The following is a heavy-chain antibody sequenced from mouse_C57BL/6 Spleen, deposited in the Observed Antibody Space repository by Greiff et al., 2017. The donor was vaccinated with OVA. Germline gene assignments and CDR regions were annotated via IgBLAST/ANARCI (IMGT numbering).Heavy chain of an antibody. V-gene: IGHV1-50*01. J-gene: IGHJ2*01. CDR2: IEPSDSYT. CDR1: GYTFTSYW. CDR3: QSRREEIYGGYYGDY. Sequence: VKLQQSGAELVKPGASVKLSCKASGYTFTSYWMQWVKQRPGPGLEWIGEIEPSDSYTNYNPKFQGKATLTVVTSSITACIQLSSLTSVNSAVYDVQSRREEIYGGYYGDYWGQGTTLTVSS. D-gene: IGHD2-3*01.